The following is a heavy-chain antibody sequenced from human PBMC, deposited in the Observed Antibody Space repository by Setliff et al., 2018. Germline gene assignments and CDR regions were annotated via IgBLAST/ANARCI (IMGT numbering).Heavy chain of an antibody. Sequence: SETLSLTCTVSGGSVSSGSYYWSWIRQPPGKGLEWIGYIYYSGSTNYNPSLESRVTISVDTSKNQFSLKLSSVTAADTAVYYCARGETSSGWYIYYYYYMDVWGKGTTVTVSS. CDR1: GGSVSSGSYY. D-gene: IGHD6-19*01. CDR2: IYYSGST. V-gene: IGHV4-61*01. CDR3: ARGETSSGWYIYYYYYMDV. J-gene: IGHJ6*03.